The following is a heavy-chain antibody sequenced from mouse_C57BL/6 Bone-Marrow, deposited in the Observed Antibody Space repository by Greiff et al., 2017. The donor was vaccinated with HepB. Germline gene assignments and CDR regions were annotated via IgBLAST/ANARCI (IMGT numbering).Heavy chain of an antibody. J-gene: IGHJ3*01. V-gene: IGHV5-6*01. CDR1: GFTFSSYG. Sequence: EVQVVESGGDLVKPGGSLKLSCAASGFTFSSYGMSWVRQTPDKRLEWVATISSGGSYTYYPDSVKGRFTISRDNAKNTLYLQMSSLKSEDTAMYYCARKGDYYGSSYPFAYWGQGTLVTVSA. CDR2: ISSGGSYT. D-gene: IGHD1-1*01. CDR3: ARKGDYYGSSYPFAY.